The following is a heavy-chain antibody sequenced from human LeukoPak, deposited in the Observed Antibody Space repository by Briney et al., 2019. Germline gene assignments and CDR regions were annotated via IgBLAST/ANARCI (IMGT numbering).Heavy chain of an antibody. Sequence: PSQTLSLTCTVSGGSISIGDYYWSWIRQPPGKGLEWIGYIYYSGSTYYNPSLKSRVTISVDTSKNQFSLKLSSVTAADTAVYYCARVRAVAGRGFDYWGQGTLVTVSS. CDR3: ARVRAVAGRGFDY. V-gene: IGHV4-30-4*08. CDR2: IYYSGST. D-gene: IGHD6-19*01. CDR1: GGSISIGDYY. J-gene: IGHJ4*02.